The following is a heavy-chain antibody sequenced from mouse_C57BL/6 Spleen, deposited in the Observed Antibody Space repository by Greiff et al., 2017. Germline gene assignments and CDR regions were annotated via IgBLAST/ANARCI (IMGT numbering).Heavy chain of an antibody. CDR3: ARGSNYYFDY. J-gene: IGHJ2*01. CDR1: GYTFTSYW. V-gene: IGHV1-69*01. D-gene: IGHD2-5*01. CDR2: IDPSDSYT. Sequence: QVQLQQPGAELVMPGASVKLSCKASGYTFTSYWMHWVKQRPGQGLEWIGEIDPSDSYTNYNQKFKGKSTLTVDKSSSTAYMQLSSLTSADSAVYYCARGSNYYFDYWGQGTTLTVSS.